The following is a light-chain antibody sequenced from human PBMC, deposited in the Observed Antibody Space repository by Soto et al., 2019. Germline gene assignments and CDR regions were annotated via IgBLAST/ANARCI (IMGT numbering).Light chain of an antibody. CDR1: QSVSSY. CDR2: DAS. CDR3: QQRSNWHMYT. V-gene: IGKV3-11*01. J-gene: IGKJ2*01. Sequence: EIVLTQSPATLSLSPGERATLSCRASQSVSSYLAWYQQKPGQAPRLLIYDASNRATGIPARFSGSGSGTDFTLTISSLEPEDFAVYYCQQRSNWHMYTFGQGNKLEIK.